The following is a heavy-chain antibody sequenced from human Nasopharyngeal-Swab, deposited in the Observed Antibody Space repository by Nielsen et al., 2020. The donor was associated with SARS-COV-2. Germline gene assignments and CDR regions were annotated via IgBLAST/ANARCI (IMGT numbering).Heavy chain of an antibody. D-gene: IGHD3-9*01. CDR1: GFTVSSNY. Sequence: GESLKISCAVSGFTVSSNYMSWVRQAPGKGLEWVSVIYGCDSTYYADSVKGRFTISRDNSKNTLYLQMNSLRAEDTAVYYCARAGTYYDILTGYYKGGIDYWGQGTLVTVSS. CDR3: ARAGTYYDILTGYYKGGIDY. J-gene: IGHJ4*02. CDR2: IYGCDST. V-gene: IGHV3-66*01.